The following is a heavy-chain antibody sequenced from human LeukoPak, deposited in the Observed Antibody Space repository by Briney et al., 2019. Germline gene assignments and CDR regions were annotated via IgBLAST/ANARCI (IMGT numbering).Heavy chain of an antibody. Sequence: PGGSLRLSCAASGFTFSSYSMNWVRQAPGKGLEWVSSISSSSSYIYYADSVKGRFTISRDNAKNTLYLQMNSLRAEDTAVYYCAKLVATVDFDYWGQGTLVTVSS. CDR1: GFTFSSYS. D-gene: IGHD2-15*01. J-gene: IGHJ4*02. CDR2: ISSSSSYI. V-gene: IGHV3-21*04. CDR3: AKLVATVDFDY.